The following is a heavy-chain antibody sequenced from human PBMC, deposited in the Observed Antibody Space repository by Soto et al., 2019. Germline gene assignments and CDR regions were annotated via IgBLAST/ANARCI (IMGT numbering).Heavy chain of an antibody. Sequence: QVQLVQSGAEVKKPGSSVKVSCKASGDTFSSYAISWVRQAPGQGLEWMGGIIPIFGTANYAQKFQGRVTITAEESTSTAYMELSSLRSEDTAVYYCARDGSGYRSRASPMDVWGQGTKVTVSS. CDR3: ARDGSGYRSRASPMDV. J-gene: IGHJ6*02. V-gene: IGHV1-69*01. CDR1: GDTFSSYA. D-gene: IGHD3-22*01. CDR2: IIPIFGTA.